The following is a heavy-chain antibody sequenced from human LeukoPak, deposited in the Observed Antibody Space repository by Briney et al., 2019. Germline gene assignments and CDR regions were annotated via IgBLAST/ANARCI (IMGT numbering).Heavy chain of an antibody. J-gene: IGHJ3*02. CDR3: ARDEAADGWNAFDI. V-gene: IGHV1-2*02. D-gene: IGHD6-13*01. CDR1: GYTFTSYG. CDR2: INANSGGT. Sequence: ASVKVSCKASGYTFTSYGISWVRQAPGQGLEWMGWINANSGGTKYAQRFQGRVTMTRDTSISTAYMELSRLRSDDTAVYYCARDEAADGWNAFDIWGQGTMVTVSS.